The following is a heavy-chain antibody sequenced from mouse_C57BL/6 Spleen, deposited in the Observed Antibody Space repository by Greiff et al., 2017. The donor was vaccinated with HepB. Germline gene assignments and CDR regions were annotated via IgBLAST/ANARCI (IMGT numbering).Heavy chain of an antibody. V-gene: IGHV1-18*01. Sequence: EVQLQQSGPELVKPGASVKIPCKASGYTFTDYNMDWVKQSHGKSLEWIGDINPNNGGTIYNQKFKGKATLTVDKSSSTAYMELRSLTSEDTAVYYCASSQLGRNYWYFDVWGTGTTVTVSS. CDR2: INPNNGGT. J-gene: IGHJ1*03. D-gene: IGHD4-1*02. CDR3: ASSQLGRNYWYFDV. CDR1: GYTFTDYN.